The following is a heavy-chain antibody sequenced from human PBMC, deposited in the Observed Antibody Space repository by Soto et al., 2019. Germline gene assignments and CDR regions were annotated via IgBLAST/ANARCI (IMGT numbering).Heavy chain of an antibody. D-gene: IGHD6-13*01. Sequence: PGESLKISCQCSGYTFSNFWIAWVRQLPGKGLEYMGIIYPGDSETRYSPSFHGKVTISADRSIGTAYLQWSSLEASDSAFCFCARSPRSSPYFDYWGQGALVTVSS. J-gene: IGHJ4*02. CDR2: IYPGDSET. V-gene: IGHV5-51*01. CDR1: GYTFSNFW. CDR3: ARSPRSSPYFDY.